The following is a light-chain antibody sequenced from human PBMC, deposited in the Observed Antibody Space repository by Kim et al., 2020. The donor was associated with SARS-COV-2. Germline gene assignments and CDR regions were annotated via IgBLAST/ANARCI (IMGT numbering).Light chain of an antibody. V-gene: IGLV3-21*03. CDR3: QVWDNSSDHVV. CDR2: DDS. Sequence: PGMTAAISWGGNNKGSGGVHWYQQKPGQPPVLVVYDDSDRPSGIPGRVSGSNSGNTAALTSSSVEAGDEADYYCQVWDNSSDHVVFGGGTQLTVL. J-gene: IGLJ2*01. CDR1: NKGSGG.